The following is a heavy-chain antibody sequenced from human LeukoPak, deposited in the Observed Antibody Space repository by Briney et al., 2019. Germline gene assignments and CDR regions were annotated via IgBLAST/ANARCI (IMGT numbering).Heavy chain of an antibody. J-gene: IGHJ4*02. CDR3: ASNIAVAGSLDY. Sequence: GGSLRLSCAASGFTFSSYSMNWVRQAPGKGLEWVSSISSSSSYIYYADSVKGRFTISRDNAKNSLYLQMNSLRAEDTAVYYCASNIAVAGSLDYWGQGTLVTVSS. D-gene: IGHD6-19*01. CDR1: GFTFSSYS. V-gene: IGHV3-21*01. CDR2: ISSSSSYI.